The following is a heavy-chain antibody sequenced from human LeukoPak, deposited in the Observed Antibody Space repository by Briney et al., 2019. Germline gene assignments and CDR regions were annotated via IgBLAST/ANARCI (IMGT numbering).Heavy chain of an antibody. CDR1: GFTFSSYA. V-gene: IGHV3-30*14. CDR2: ISYDGSNK. J-gene: IGHJ6*02. Sequence: PGGSLRLSCAASGFTFSSYAMHWVRQAPGKGLEWVAVISYDGSNKYYADSVKGRFTISRHNSKNTLYLQMNSLRAEDTAVYYCASGYYYYGMDVWGQGTTVTVSS. CDR3: ASGYYYYGMDV.